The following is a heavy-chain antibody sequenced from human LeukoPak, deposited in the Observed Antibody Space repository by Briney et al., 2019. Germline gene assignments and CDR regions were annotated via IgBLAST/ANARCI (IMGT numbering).Heavy chain of an antibody. J-gene: IGHJ4*02. CDR1: GFTFSSYA. V-gene: IGHV4-34*01. D-gene: IGHD3-9*01. CDR2: INHSGST. Sequence: PGGSLRLSCAASGFTFSSYAMSWIRQPPGKGLEWIGEINHSGSTNYNPSLKSRVTISVDTSKNQFSLKLSSVTAADTAVYYCARGSLPALVYDILTGYYNRGYYFDYWGQGTLVTVSS. CDR3: ARGSLPALVYDILTGYYNRGYYFDY.